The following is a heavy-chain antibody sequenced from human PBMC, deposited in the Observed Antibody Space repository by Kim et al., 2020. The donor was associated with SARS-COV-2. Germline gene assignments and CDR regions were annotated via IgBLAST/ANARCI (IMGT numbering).Heavy chain of an antibody. CDR1: GGSVSSGSYY. V-gene: IGHV4-61*01. J-gene: IGHJ5*02. D-gene: IGHD1-7*01. CDR3: ARITGNYDRWFDP. Sequence: SETLSLTCTVSGGSVSSGSYYWNWIRQPPGKGLEWIGYMYYSGSTNYNPSLKSRVTISVDTSKNQFSLKLSSVTAADTAVYYCARITGNYDRWFDPWGQGTRVPVSS. CDR2: MYYSGST.